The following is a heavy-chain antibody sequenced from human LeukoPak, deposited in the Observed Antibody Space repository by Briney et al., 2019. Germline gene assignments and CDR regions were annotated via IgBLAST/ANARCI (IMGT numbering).Heavy chain of an antibody. V-gene: IGHV3-23*01. CDR2: IRGST. CDR3: AKDLGGSTDY. D-gene: IGHD5-12*01. J-gene: IGHJ4*02. Sequence: QPGGSLRLSCAASGFTFNNYAMSWVHQAPGKGLEWVSLIRGSTYYADSVKGRFTISRDNSRNTLYLQMNSLRAEDTALYYCAKDLGGSTDYWGQGTLVTVSS. CDR1: GFTFNNYA.